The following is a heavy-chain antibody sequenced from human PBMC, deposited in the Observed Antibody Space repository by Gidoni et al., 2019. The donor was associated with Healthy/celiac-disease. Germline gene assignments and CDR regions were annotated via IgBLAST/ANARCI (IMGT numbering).Heavy chain of an antibody. CDR2: NSSSGNTI. V-gene: IGHV3-11*01. CDR3: ARDLGSSIAAAVPGY. Sequence: QVQLVESGGGLVKPGGSLRLSCAASGFTFCDYYMSWIRQAPGKGLGWVSYNSSSGNTIYYADSVKDRFTISRDNAKNSLYLQMSSMGAEDATVYYCARDLGSSIAAAVPGYWGQGTLVTVSS. CDR1: GFTFCDYY. J-gene: IGHJ4*02. D-gene: IGHD6-13*01.